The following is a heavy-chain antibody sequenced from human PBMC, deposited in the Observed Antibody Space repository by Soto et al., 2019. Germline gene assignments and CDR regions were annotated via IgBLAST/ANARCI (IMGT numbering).Heavy chain of an antibody. CDR1: GGSIINYY. J-gene: IGHJ5*01. Sequence: KTSETLSLTXTVSGGSIINYYWTWIRQPAGKGLEWVGRIYSSGSASYNPSLKSRLSMSVDTSKNQFTLKLTSVTAADTALYYCARQTTYSSSWFDFWGHGTLVTVSS. CDR2: IYSSGSA. V-gene: IGHV4-4*07. D-gene: IGHD6-13*01. CDR3: ARQTTYSSSWFDF.